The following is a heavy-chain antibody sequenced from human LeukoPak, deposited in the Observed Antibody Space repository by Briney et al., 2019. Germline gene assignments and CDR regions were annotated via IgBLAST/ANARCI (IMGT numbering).Heavy chain of an antibody. CDR1: GGTFSSYA. D-gene: IGHD6-6*01. V-gene: IGHV1-69*05. Sequence: SVKVSCKASGGTFSSYAISWVRQAPGQGLEWMGRIIPIFGTANYAQKFQGRVTITTDESTSTAYTELSSLRSEDTAVYYCARVGQLVADAFDIWGQGTMVTVSS. CDR2: IIPIFGTA. J-gene: IGHJ3*02. CDR3: ARVGQLVADAFDI.